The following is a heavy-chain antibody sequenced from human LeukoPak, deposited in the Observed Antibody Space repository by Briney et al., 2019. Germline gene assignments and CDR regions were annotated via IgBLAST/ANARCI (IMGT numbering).Heavy chain of an antibody. Sequence: GESLRLSCAASGFTFSNYGMHWVRQAPGKGLEWVAVIWYDASNKYCSDSVKGRFTISRDNSKNTLYLQMNSLRAEDTAVYYCATTASRGPQSAEYFQYWGQGTLVTVSS. CDR2: IWYDASNK. CDR1: GFTFSNYG. CDR3: ATTASRGPQSAEYFQY. V-gene: IGHV3-33*01. J-gene: IGHJ1*01.